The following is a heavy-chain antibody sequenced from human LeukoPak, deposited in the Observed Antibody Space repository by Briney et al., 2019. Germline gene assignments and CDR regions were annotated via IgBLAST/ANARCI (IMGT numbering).Heavy chain of an antibody. CDR1: GFTVSSNY. CDR2: IYSGGST. CDR3: AATYYDFWSGYPYFDY. J-gene: IGHJ4*02. D-gene: IGHD3-3*01. Sequence: PGGSLRLSCAASGFTVSSNYMSWVRQAPGKGLEWVSVIYSGGSTYYADSVKGRLTISRDNSKNTLYLQMNSLRAEDTAVYYCAATYYDFWSGYPYFDYWGQGTLVTVSS. V-gene: IGHV3-66*02.